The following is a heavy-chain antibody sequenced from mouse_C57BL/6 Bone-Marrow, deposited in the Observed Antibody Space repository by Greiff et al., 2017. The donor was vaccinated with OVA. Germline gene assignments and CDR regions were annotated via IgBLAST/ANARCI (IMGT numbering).Heavy chain of an antibody. J-gene: IGHJ2*01. V-gene: IGHV1-81*01. D-gene: IGHD2-1*01. Sequence: QVQLQQSGAELARPGASVKLSCKASGYTFTSYGISWVKQRTGQGLEWIGEIYPRSGNTYYNEKFKGKATLTADKSSSTAYMELRSLTSEDSAVYFCARSTMDPYYFDYWGQGATLTVSS. CDR3: ARSTMDPYYFDY. CDR2: IYPRSGNT. CDR1: GYTFTSYG.